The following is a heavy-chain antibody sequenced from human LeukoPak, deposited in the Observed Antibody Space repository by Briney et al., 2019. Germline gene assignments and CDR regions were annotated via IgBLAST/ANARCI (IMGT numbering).Heavy chain of an antibody. V-gene: IGHV3-30*19. CDR2: ISYDGSHK. J-gene: IGHJ4*02. CDR3: ASDPNRLADNGGVYLDY. D-gene: IGHD2-8*02. CDR1: GFTFSSYS. Sequence: PGRSLRLSCAASGFTFSSYSMHWVRQAPGKGLEWVAVISYDGSHKYYADSVKGRFTISRDHSKNTVYLQLSHRSPEDTAIFYCASDPNRLADNGGVYLDYWGQGTLVTVSS.